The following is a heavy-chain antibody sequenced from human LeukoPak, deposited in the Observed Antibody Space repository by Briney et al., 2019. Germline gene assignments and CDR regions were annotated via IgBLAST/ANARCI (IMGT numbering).Heavy chain of an antibody. V-gene: IGHV3-23*01. CDR1: RLTFNSYV. CDR2: ISSSGRKT. Sequence: GGSLRLSCAASRLTFNSYVMGWVRQAPKEGLECVAAISSSGRKTYYADSVKGRFTISREDSKNTLYLQMNILRAEDTAIYYCARVSGNIQIWPQPFGDGMDVWGQGTTVTVSS. J-gene: IGHJ6*02. D-gene: IGHD3-10*01. CDR3: ARVSGNIQIWPQPFGDGMDV.